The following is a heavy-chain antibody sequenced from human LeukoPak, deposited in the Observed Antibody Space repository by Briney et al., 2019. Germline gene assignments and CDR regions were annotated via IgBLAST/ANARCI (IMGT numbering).Heavy chain of an antibody. V-gene: IGHV1-69*13. Sequence: ASVKVSCKASGGTFSSYAISWVRQAPGQGLEWMGGVIPIFGTANYAQKFQGRVTITADESTSTAYMELSSLRSEDTAVYYCARVGYGGNDYYFDCWGQGTLVTVSS. CDR3: ARVGYGGNDYYFDC. J-gene: IGHJ4*02. CDR1: GGTFSSYA. D-gene: IGHD4-23*01. CDR2: VIPIFGTA.